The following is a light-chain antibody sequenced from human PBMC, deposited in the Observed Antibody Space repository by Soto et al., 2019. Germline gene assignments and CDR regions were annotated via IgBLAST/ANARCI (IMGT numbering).Light chain of an antibody. CDR2: SAS. J-gene: IGKJ1*01. Sequence: EIVMTQSPATLSVSPGERATLSCRASQTVSSNLAWYQQKPGQAPRLLIYSASTRATGIPARFSGSGSGTEFTLTISSLQSEDFSVYYCQQYNNWPPRTFGQGTKVAIK. CDR3: QQYNNWPPRT. CDR1: QTVSSN. V-gene: IGKV3-15*01.